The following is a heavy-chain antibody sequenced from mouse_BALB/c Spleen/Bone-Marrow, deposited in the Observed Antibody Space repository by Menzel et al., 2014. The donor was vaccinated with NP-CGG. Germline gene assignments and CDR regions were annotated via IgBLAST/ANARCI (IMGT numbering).Heavy chain of an antibody. CDR3: ARGDFDYDFTMDY. V-gene: IGHV1-80*01. CDR1: GYVFSSYW. CDR2: IFPGDGDT. Sequence: LVESGAELVRPGSSVKISCKASGYVFSSYWMNWVKQRPGQGLEWIGQIFPGDGDTNYNGQFKGKATLTADRSSSTAFMQLSSLTSEDSAAYFCARGDFDYDFTMDYWGQGTSVTVSS. J-gene: IGHJ4*01. D-gene: IGHD2-4*01.